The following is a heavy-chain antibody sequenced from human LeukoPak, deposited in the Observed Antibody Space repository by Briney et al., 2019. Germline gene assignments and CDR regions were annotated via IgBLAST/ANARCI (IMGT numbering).Heavy chain of an antibody. Sequence: PGGSLRLYCAASGLTFSSHTMNWVRQAPGKGLEWVSSISSSSSYIYYADSVKGRFTISRDNAKNSLYLQMNSLRAEDTAVYYCARTMVTFDYWGQGTLVTDSS. V-gene: IGHV3-21*01. CDR1: GLTFSSHT. D-gene: IGHD5-18*01. CDR3: ARTMVTFDY. J-gene: IGHJ4*02. CDR2: ISSSSSYI.